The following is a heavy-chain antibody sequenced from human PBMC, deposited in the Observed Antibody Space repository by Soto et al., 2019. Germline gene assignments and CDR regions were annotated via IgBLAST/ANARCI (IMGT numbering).Heavy chain of an antibody. V-gene: IGHV3-21*01. J-gene: IGHJ5*02. CDR1: GFTFSSYS. CDR2: ISSSSSYI. Sequence: GGSLRLSCAASGFTFSSYSMNWVRQAPGKGLEWVSSISSSSSYIYYADSVKGRFTISRDNAKNSLYLQMNSLRAEDTAVYYCARDVWFGEFFPWGQGTLVTLSS. CDR3: ARDVWFGEFFP. D-gene: IGHD3-10*01.